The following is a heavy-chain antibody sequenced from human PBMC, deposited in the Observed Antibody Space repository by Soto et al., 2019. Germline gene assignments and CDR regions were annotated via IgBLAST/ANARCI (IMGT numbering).Heavy chain of an antibody. CDR2: INAGNGST. V-gene: IGHV1-3*01. J-gene: IGHJ4*02. CDR3: ARGPGGPDGPGDY. CDR1: GYTFFTYA. D-gene: IGHD2-15*01. Sequence: ASVKVSCKASGYTFFTYAMHWVRQAPGQRLEWMGWINAGNGSTKYSQKFQGRVTITRDTSASTAYMQLSSLRSEDTAVYYCARGPGGPDGPGDYWGQGTLVTVSS.